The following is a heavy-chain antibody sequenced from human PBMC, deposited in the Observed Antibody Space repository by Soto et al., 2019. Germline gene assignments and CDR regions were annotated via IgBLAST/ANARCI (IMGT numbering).Heavy chain of an antibody. V-gene: IGHV3-66*01. Sequence: GESLKISCAASGFTVSSNYISWVRQAPGKGLEWVSVIYSGGSTYYADYDKGRFTISRHNSKDTMYLQMNRLRAEETAVDYCANYGGSGCYYDAYFGYGMDVWGQGTTVTVSS. CDR2: IYSGGST. CDR1: GFTVSSNY. J-gene: IGHJ6*02. D-gene: IGHD3-10*01. CDR3: ANYGGSGCYYDAYFGYGMDV.